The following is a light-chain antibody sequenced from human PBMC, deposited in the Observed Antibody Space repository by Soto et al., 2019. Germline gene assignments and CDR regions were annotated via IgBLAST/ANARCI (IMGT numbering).Light chain of an antibody. V-gene: IGKV1-6*01. J-gene: IGKJ5*01. CDR3: LQDYNYPPT. Sequence: IQLTQSPSFLSASVGDRLTITCRASQGISSYLAWYQQKPERAPKLLIYAASSLQSGVPSRFSGSGSGTDFTLTISSLQPEDFATYYCLQDYNYPPTFGQGTRLEIK. CDR2: AAS. CDR1: QGISSY.